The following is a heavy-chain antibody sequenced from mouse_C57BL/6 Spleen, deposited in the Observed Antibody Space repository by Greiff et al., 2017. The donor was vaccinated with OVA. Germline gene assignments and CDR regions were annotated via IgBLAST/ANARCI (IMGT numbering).Heavy chain of an antibody. D-gene: IGHD2-1*01. Sequence: VKLQQPGAELVKPGASVKLSCKASGYTFTSYWMHWVKQRPGQGLEWIGMIHPNSGSTNYNEKFKSKATLTVDKSSSTAYMQLSSLTSEDSAVYYCARGDYGNYDWYFDVWGTGTTVTVSS. CDR3: ARGDYGNYDWYFDV. CDR1: GYTFTSYW. V-gene: IGHV1-64*01. J-gene: IGHJ1*03. CDR2: IHPNSGST.